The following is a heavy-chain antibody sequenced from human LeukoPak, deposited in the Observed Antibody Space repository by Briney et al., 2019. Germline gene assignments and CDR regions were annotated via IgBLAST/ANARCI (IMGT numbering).Heavy chain of an antibody. V-gene: IGHV1-8*01. CDR2: INPNSGNT. CDR3: ARDFPYYDILTGYRNYYYGMDV. Sequence: ASVKVSCKASGYTFTSYDINWVRQPTGQGLGWMGWINPNSGNTGNAQKYQGRVPMTRNTSISTAYMELSSLRSEDTDVYYCARDFPYYDILTGYRNYYYGMDVWGQGTTVTVSS. J-gene: IGHJ6*02. CDR1: GYTFTSYD. D-gene: IGHD3-9*01.